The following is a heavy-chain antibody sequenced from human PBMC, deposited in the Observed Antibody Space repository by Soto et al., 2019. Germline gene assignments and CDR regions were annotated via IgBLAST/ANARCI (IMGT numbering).Heavy chain of an antibody. J-gene: IGHJ4*02. CDR2: ISGSGRIT. V-gene: IGHV3-23*01. CDR1: GFSFSAYA. CDR3: VKERIELWLIDY. D-gene: IGHD2-15*01. Sequence: GGSLRLSCVASGFSFSAYAMSWVRQSPGKGFEWVSTISGSGRITNYADSVKGRFTTSKDTSTNTLYLHMNRLTADDTAVYYCVKERIELWLIDYWGQGTLVTVSS.